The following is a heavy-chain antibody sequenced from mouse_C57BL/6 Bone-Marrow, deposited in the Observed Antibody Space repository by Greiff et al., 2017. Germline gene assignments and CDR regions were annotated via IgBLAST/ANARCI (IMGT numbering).Heavy chain of an antibody. CDR3: AKGDSWYFDV. Sequence: QVQLQQSGPELVKPGASVKISCKASGYAFSSSWMNWVKQRPGKGLEWIGRIYPGDGDTNYNGKFKGKATLTADKSSSTAYMQLSSLTSEDSAVYFGAKGDSWYFDVWGTGTTVTVSS. CDR1: GYAFSSSW. V-gene: IGHV1-82*01. CDR2: IYPGDGDT. J-gene: IGHJ1*03.